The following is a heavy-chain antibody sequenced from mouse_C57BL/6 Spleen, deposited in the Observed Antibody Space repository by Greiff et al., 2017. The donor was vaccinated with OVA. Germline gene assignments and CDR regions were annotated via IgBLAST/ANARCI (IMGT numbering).Heavy chain of an antibody. CDR2: INPSTGGT. CDR3: ARSKWLHWYFEV. D-gene: IGHD1-3*01. CDR1: GYSFTGYY. J-gene: IGHJ1*03. V-gene: IGHV1-42*01. Sequence: VQLQQSGPELVKPGASVKISCKASGYSFTGYYMHWVKQSPEQSLEWIGEINPSTGGTTYNQKFKAKATLTVDKSSSTAYMQLKSLTSEDSAVYYCARSKWLHWYFEVWGTGTTVTVSS.